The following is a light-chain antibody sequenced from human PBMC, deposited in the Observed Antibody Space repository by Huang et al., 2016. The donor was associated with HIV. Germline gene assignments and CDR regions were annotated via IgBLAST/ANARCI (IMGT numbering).Light chain of an antibody. V-gene: IGKV3-11*01. CDR2: DAS. CDR1: QSVSSY. J-gene: IGKJ4*01. CDR3: QQRSNWPT. Sequence: EIVLTQSPATLSLSPGERATLSCRASQSVSSYLAWYQQKPGQAPRLLIYDASNRATGIPARFSGSGSGTDFTPTISSLEPEDFGLYYCQQRSNWPTFGGGTKVEIK.